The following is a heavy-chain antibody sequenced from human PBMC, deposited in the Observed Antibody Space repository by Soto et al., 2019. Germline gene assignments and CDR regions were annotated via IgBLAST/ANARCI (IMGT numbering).Heavy chain of an antibody. CDR3: ASHSGSSPEGRYYYGMDV. V-gene: IGHV1-69*12. CDR1: GGTFSSYA. J-gene: IGHJ6*02. CDR2: IIPIFGTA. D-gene: IGHD1-26*01. Sequence: QVQLVQSGAEVKEAGSSVKVSCKASGGTFSSYAISWVRQAPGQGLEWMGGIIPIFGTADYAQKYQGRVTITADESTSTAYMELSSLRSEDTAVYYCASHSGSSPEGRYYYGMDVWGQGTTVTVSS.